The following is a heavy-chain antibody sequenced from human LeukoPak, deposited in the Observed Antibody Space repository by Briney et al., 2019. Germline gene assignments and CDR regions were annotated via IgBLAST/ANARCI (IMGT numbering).Heavy chain of an antibody. CDR2: IINSGGST. CDR1: GFTFSRYA. J-gene: IGHJ4*02. Sequence: GGSLRLSCAASGFTFSRYAMSWVRQVPGKGLEWVSAIINSGGSTYYADSVKGRFTISRDNSKNTLYLQMNSLRAEDTAVYYCAKVGDTAMVRGYFDYWGQGTLVTVSS. D-gene: IGHD5-18*01. CDR3: AKVGDTAMVRGYFDY. V-gene: IGHV3-23*01.